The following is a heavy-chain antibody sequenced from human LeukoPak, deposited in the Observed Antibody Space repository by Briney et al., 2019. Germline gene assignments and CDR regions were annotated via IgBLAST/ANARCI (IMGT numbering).Heavy chain of an antibody. Sequence: GGSLRLSCAVSGFTFSSYSMNWVRQAPGKGLEWVSSISSSSSYIYYADSVKGRFTMSRDNAKNSLYLQMNSLRAEDTAVYYCARDPPLIRHAFDIWGQGTMVTGSS. CDR3: ARDPPLIRHAFDI. CDR2: ISSSSSYI. D-gene: IGHD3-3*02. CDR1: GFTFSSYS. J-gene: IGHJ3*02. V-gene: IGHV3-21*01.